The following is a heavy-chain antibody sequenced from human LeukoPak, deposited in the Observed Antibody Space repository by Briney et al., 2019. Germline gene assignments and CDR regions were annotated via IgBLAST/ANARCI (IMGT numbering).Heavy chain of an antibody. D-gene: IGHD3-10*01. J-gene: IGHJ6*02. CDR3: ARDWFGYYYYYGMDV. CDR2: ISSSSSYI. V-gene: IGHV3-21*01. Sequence: GGSLRLSCAASGSTFSSYSMNWVRQAPGKGLEWVSSISSSSSYIYYADSVKGRFTISRDNAKNSLYLQMNSLRAEDTAVYYCARDWFGYYYYYGMDVWGQGTTVTVSS. CDR1: GSTFSSYS.